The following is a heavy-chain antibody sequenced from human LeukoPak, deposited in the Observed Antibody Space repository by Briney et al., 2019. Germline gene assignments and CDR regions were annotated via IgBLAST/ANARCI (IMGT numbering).Heavy chain of an antibody. CDR3: ARGHLKRGSGSYYGV. CDR2: IYTSGST. CDR1: GGSISSYY. Sequence: SETLSLTCTVSGGSISSYYWSWIRQPAGKGLEWIGRIYTSGSTNYNPSLKSRITMSVDTSKNQFSLKLSSVTAADTAVYYCARGHLKRGSGSYYGVWGQGTLVTVSS. D-gene: IGHD3-10*01. J-gene: IGHJ4*02. V-gene: IGHV4-4*07.